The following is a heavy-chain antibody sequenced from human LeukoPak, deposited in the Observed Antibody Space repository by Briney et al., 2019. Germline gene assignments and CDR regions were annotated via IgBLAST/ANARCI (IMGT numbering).Heavy chain of an antibody. D-gene: IGHD3-10*01. J-gene: IGHJ4*02. V-gene: IGHV1-24*01. CDR2: FDPEDGET. CDR3: ATAAGFGEFYYFDY. CDR1: GYTLTELS. Sequence: ASVKVSCKVSGYTLTELSMHWVRQAPGKGLEWMGGFDPEDGETIYAQKFQGRVTMTEDTSTDTAYMELSSLRFEDTAVYYCATAAGFGEFYYFDYWGQGTLVTVSS.